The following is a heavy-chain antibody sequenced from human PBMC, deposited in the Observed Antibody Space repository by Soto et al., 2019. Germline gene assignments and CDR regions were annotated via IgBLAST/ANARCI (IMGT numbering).Heavy chain of an antibody. V-gene: IGHV1-18*01. CDR1: GYTFTSYG. J-gene: IGHJ4*02. Sequence: QVQLVQSGAEVKNPGASVKVSCKASGYTFTSYGISWVRQVPGQGLEWMGWISAYNDITNYAQKLQDRVTMTTDAPTSTAYMELRSLRSDDTAMYYCAVYDSSGKYYFDYWGQGTLVTVSS. CDR2: ISAYNDIT. CDR3: AVYDSSGKYYFDY. D-gene: IGHD3-22*01.